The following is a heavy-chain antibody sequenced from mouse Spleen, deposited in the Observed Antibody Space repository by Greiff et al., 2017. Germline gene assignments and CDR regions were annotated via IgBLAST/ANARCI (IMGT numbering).Heavy chain of an antibody. CDR2: IWSDGST. Sequence: VQLKETGPGLVAPSQSLSITCTVSGFSLTSYGVHWVRQPPGKGLEWLVVIWSDGSTNYNSALKSRLSISKDNSKSQVFLKMNSLQTDDTAMYYCARHATARGDYAMDYWGQGTSVTVSS. J-gene: IGHJ4*01. CDR1: GFSLTSYG. V-gene: IGHV2-6-1*01. CDR3: ARHATARGDYAMDY. D-gene: IGHD3-3*01.